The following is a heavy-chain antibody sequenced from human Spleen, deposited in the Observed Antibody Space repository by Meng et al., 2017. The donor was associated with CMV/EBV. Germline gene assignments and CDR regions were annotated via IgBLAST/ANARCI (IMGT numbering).Heavy chain of an antibody. V-gene: IGHV1-69*05. CDR1: GGTFSSYA. CDR3: ARAGGIAGYSSPSHFDY. J-gene: IGHJ4*02. Sequence: SVKVSCKASGGTFSSYAISWVRQAPGQGLEWMGGIIPIFGTANYAQKFQGRVTITTDESTSTAYMELSSLRSEDTAVYYCARAGGIAGYSSPSHFDYWGQGTLVTVSS. D-gene: IGHD6-13*01. CDR2: IIPIFGTA.